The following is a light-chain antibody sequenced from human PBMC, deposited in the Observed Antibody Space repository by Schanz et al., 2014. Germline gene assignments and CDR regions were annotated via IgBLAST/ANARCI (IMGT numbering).Light chain of an antibody. V-gene: IGLV2-8*01. J-gene: IGLJ2*01. CDR1: SSDIGGYNY. CDR2: EVT. Sequence: QSALTQPPSASGSPGQSVTISCTGTSSDIGGYNYVSWYQQHPGEAPKLMLYEVTKRPSGVPDRFSGSKSGNTASLTVSGLQAEDEADYYCSSYGGSNFVVFGGGTKLTVL. CDR3: SSYGGSNFVV.